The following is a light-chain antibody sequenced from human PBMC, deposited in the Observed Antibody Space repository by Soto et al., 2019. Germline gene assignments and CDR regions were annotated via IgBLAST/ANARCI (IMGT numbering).Light chain of an antibody. CDR3: QQYYNTPYT. J-gene: IGKJ2*01. CDR1: QSILYSSNNKNY. Sequence: DIVMTQSPDSLAVSLGERATINFKSSQSILYSSNNKNYLAWYQQKPGQPPKLLIYWASTRESGVPDRFSGSGSGTDFTLTISSLQAEDVAVYYCQQYYNTPYTFGQGTQLEIK. CDR2: WAS. V-gene: IGKV4-1*01.